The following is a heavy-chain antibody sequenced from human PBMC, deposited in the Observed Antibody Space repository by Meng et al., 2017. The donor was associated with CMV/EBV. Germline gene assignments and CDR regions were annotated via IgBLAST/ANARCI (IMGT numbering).Heavy chain of an antibody. J-gene: IGHJ4*02. V-gene: IGHV1-69*05. Sequence: SVKVSCQASGGTFSSYAISWVRQAPGKGLEWMGGIIPIFGTANYAQKFQGRVTITTDESTSTAYMELSSLRSEDTAVYYCARSLIVATTAFDYWGQGTLVTVSS. CDR3: ARSLIVATTAFDY. CDR1: GGTFSSYA. D-gene: IGHD5-12*01. CDR2: IIPIFGTA.